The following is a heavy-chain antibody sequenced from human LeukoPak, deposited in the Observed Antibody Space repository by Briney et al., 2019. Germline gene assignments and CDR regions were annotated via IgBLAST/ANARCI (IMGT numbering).Heavy chain of an antibody. CDR1: GYSISSGYY. Sequence: PSETLSLTCAVSGYSISSGYYWGWIRQPPGKGLEWIGSIYHSGSTYYNPSLKSRVTISVDTSKNQFSLKLSSVTAADTAVYYCARPRYCSSTRCRGAFDIWGQGTMVTVSS. CDR3: ARPRYCSSTRCRGAFDI. J-gene: IGHJ3*02. CDR2: IYHSGST. D-gene: IGHD2-2*01. V-gene: IGHV4-38-2*01.